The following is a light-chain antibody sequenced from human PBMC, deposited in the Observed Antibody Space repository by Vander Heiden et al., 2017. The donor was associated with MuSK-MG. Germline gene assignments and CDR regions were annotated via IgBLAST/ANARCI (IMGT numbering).Light chain of an antibody. CDR3: QQSYLTPWT. CDR2: SAS. J-gene: IGKJ1*01. CDR1: QTISRS. V-gene: IGKV1-39*01. Sequence: DIKMTQSPSSLSASVGDRITITCRASQTISRSLNWYQQKPGKAPKVLIYSASSAQSGVPSRFCGSGSGTDFTLTISSLQPEDFASYYCQQSYLTPWTFGPGTKVEFK.